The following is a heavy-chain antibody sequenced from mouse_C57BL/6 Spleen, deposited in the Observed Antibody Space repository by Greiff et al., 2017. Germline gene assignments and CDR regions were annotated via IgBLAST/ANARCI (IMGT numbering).Heavy chain of an antibody. Sequence: QVQLKESGAELVRPGTSVKLSCKASGYTFTSYWMHWVKQRPGQGLEWIGVIDPSDSYTNYNQKFKGKATLTVDTSSSTAYMQLSSLTSEDSAVYYCARKDFNYYGSSKYYAMDYWGQGTSVTVSS. CDR1: GYTFTSYW. CDR3: ARKDFNYYGSSKYYAMDY. CDR2: IDPSDSYT. V-gene: IGHV1-59*01. D-gene: IGHD1-1*01. J-gene: IGHJ4*01.